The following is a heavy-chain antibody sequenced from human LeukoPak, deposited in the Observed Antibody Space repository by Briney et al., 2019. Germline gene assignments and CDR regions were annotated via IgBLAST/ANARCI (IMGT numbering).Heavy chain of an antibody. J-gene: IGHJ4*02. CDR1: GFTFSSYS. CDR3: ARGRRVVTAEYYFDY. D-gene: IGHD2-21*02. V-gene: IGHV3-21*01. Sequence: GGSLRLSCAASGFTFSSYSMNWVRQAPGKGLEWVSSISSSSSYIYYADSVKGRFTISRDNAKNSLYLQMNSLRAEDTAVYYCARGRRVVTAEYYFDYWGQGTLVTVSS. CDR2: ISSSSSYI.